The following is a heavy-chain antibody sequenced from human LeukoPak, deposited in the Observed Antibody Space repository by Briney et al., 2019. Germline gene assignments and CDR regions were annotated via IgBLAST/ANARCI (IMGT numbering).Heavy chain of an antibody. Sequence: PGGSLRLSCAASGFTFSSYDMSWVRQAPGKGLEWVSAISGSGGSTYYADSVKGRFTISRDNSKNTLYLQMNSLRAEDTAVYYCSKSPPPAPLRFLEWLLLLNFDYWGQGTLVTVSS. J-gene: IGHJ4*02. CDR2: ISGSGGST. CDR1: GFTFSSYD. D-gene: IGHD3-3*01. CDR3: SKSPPPAPLRFLEWLLLLNFDY. V-gene: IGHV3-23*01.